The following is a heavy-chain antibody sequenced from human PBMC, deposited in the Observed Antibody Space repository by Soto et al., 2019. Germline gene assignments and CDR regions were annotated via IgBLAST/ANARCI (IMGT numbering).Heavy chain of an antibody. D-gene: IGHD6-19*01. J-gene: IGHJ4*02. V-gene: IGHV4-4*02. CDR2: MSHSGPT. CDR1: GGSVATNYW. CDR3: RMSRGWYTIHS. Sequence: QLQESGPGLVKPSGTLSLTCAVSGGSVATNYWWGWVRQSPVTGLEWIGDMSHSGPTNYSPSLKSRVTLSVDTSKNQFSLEIKSVTAADTAVYFCRMSRGWYTIHSWRQGTLVTVSS.